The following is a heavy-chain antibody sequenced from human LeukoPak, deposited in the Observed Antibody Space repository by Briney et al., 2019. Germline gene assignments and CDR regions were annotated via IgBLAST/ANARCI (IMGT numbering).Heavy chain of an antibody. CDR2: ISSSCSTI. D-gene: IGHD3-10*01. CDR1: GFTFSSYS. Sequence: QPGGSLRLSCVASGFTFSSYSMNWVRQAPGKGLEWVSYISSSCSTIYYADSVKGRFTISRDNAKNSLYLQMNSLRAEDTAVYYCAGWFDLDAFDIWGQGTMVTVSS. J-gene: IGHJ3*02. CDR3: AGWFDLDAFDI. V-gene: IGHV3-48*01.